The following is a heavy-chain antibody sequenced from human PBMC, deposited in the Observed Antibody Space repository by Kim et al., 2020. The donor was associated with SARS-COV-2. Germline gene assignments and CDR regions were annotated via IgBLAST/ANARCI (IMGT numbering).Heavy chain of an antibody. CDR1: GFTFSSYE. D-gene: IGHD3-3*01. CDR2: ISSSGSTI. Sequence: GGSLRLSCAASGFTFSSYEMNWVRQAPGKGLEWVSYISSSGSTIYYADSVKGRFTISRDNAKNSLYLQMNSLRAEDTAVYYCAISPGGFWSGYLYYYYGMDVWGQGTTVTVSS. CDR3: AISPGGFWSGYLYYYYGMDV. J-gene: IGHJ6*02. V-gene: IGHV3-48*03.